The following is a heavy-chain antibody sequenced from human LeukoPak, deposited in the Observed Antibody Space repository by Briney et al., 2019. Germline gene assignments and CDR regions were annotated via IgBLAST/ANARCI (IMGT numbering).Heavy chain of an antibody. D-gene: IGHD6-6*01. CDR1: GFTVRSNY. CDR2: IYSGGNT. Sequence: GGSLRLSCAVSGFTVRSNYMSWVRQAPGKGLEWVSVIYSGGNTYYADIVKGRFTISRDNSKNTLYLQMNSVRAEDTAVYYCARWAARSYYWGQGTLVTVSS. CDR3: ARWAARSYY. V-gene: IGHV3-66*02. J-gene: IGHJ4*02.